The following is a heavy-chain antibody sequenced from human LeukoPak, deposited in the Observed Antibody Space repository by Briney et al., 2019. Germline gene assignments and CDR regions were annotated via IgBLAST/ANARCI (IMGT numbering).Heavy chain of an antibody. Sequence: GGSLRLSCAASGFTFDDYAMHWVRHAPGKGLEWVSLISGDGGSTYYADSVKGRFTISRDNSKNSLYLQMNSLRTEDTALYYCAKDIAEMATINYFDYWGQGTLVTVSS. CDR1: GFTFDDYA. CDR3: AKDIAEMATINYFDY. V-gene: IGHV3-43*02. J-gene: IGHJ4*02. CDR2: ISGDGGST. D-gene: IGHD5-24*01.